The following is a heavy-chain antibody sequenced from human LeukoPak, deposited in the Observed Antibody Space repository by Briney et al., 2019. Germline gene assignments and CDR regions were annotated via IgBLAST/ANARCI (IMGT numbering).Heavy chain of an antibody. CDR3: ARGHYDIFTGYYTYYFDY. CDR2: SHASRGT. Sequence: SKTLSLTCTVSGGSIASGNYHWNWIRQPAGKGLEWIGRSHASRGTNCSPSLRSRVTISVDASQSQFALKLTAVTAADTGVYYCARGHYDIFTGYYTYYFDYWGHGTLVTVSS. J-gene: IGHJ4*01. D-gene: IGHD3-9*01. CDR1: GGSIASGNYH. V-gene: IGHV4-61*02.